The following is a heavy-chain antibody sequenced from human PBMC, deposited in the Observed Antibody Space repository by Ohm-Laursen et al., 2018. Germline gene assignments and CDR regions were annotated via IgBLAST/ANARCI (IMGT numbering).Heavy chain of an antibody. D-gene: IGHD2-15*01. CDR2: ISSSGSYI. CDR3: AGGSNGFDP. Sequence: SLRLSCAASGFIFSNYNMNWVRQAPGKGLEWVSSISSSGSYIYYADSVKGRFTISRDNAKNSLNLQMNSRRAEDTAVYYCAGGSNGFDPWGQGTLVTVSS. V-gene: IGHV3-21*01. CDR1: GFIFSNYN. J-gene: IGHJ5*02.